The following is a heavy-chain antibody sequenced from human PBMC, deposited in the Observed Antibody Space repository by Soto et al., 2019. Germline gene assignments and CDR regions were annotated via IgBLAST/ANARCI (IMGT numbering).Heavy chain of an antibody. V-gene: IGHV3-13*04. CDR2: IGTAGDT. CDR1: GFTFSSYD. CDR3: ARGGAAAGSYYYGMDV. D-gene: IGHD6-13*01. J-gene: IGHJ6*02. Sequence: PGGSLRLSCAASGFTFSSYDMHWVRQATGKGLEWVSAIGTAGDTYYPGSVKGRFTISRENAKNSLYLQMNSLRAGDTAVYYCARGGAAAGSYYYGMDVWGQGTTVTVSS.